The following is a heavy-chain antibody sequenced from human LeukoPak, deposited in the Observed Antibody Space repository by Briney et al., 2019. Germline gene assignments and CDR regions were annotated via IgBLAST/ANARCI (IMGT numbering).Heavy chain of an antibody. D-gene: IGHD3-22*01. CDR1: GFTFGDYA. CDR2: ISSSSSYI. V-gene: IGHV3-21*01. J-gene: IGHJ4*02. CDR3: ARDFMID. Sequence: GGSLRLSCTASGFTFGDYAMSWFRQAPGKGLEWVSSISSSSSYIYYADSVKGRFTISRDNAKNSLYLQMNSLRAEDTAVYYCARDFMIDWGQGTLVTVSS.